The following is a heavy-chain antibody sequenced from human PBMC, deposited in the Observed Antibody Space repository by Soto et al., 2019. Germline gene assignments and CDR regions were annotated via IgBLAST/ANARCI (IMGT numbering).Heavy chain of an antibody. CDR1: GYTFTSYD. CDR3: AGGFRVCHVDYYYGMDV. Sequence: QVQLVQSGAEVTKPGASVKVSCKASGYTFTSYDINWVRQATGQGLEWKGWMNPNSGNTGYAQKFQGRVTMTRNTSISTAYMELSSLRSEDTAVYYCAGGFRVCHVDYYYGMDVWGQGTTVTVSS. CDR2: MNPNSGNT. D-gene: IGHD3-10*01. V-gene: IGHV1-8*01. J-gene: IGHJ6*02.